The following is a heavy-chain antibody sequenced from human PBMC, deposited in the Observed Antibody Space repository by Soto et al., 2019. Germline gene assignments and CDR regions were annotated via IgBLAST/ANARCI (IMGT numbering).Heavy chain of an antibody. CDR2: ISYDGSNK. CDR3: AKVVPDGSGTYLDFDY. CDR1: GFTFSSYG. V-gene: IGHV3-30*18. D-gene: IGHD3-10*01. J-gene: IGHJ4*02. Sequence: RLSCAASGFTFSSYGMHWVRQAPGKGLEWVAVISYDGSNKYYADSVKGRFTISRDNSKNTLYLQMNSLRAEDTAVYYCAKVVPDGSGTYLDFDYWGQGTLVPV.